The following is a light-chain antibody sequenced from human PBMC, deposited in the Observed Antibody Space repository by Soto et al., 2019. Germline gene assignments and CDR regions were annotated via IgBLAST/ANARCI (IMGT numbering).Light chain of an antibody. CDR1: QSISTE. CDR2: SAS. Sequence: EIAMTQSPATLSVSPGERATLSCRASQSISTELAWYQQIPGKPPRLLIYSASIWATVVPARFTGSGSGSEFTLTISGLQSEDFAIYYCQQGHNWPFTFGQGTRLEI. J-gene: IGKJ2*01. V-gene: IGKV3-15*01. CDR3: QQGHNWPFT.